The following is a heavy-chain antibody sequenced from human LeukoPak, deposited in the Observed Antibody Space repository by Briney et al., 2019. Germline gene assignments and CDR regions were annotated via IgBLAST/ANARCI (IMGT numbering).Heavy chain of an antibody. CDR1: GGTFSCYA. CDR2: IIPILGIA. D-gene: IGHD6-19*01. Sequence: CSVTDSFKSCGGTFSCYAISWVRQAPARGRAWMGRIIPILGIANYAQKSKASVTIAGDKSTNTVYMKLSSLRSEDTAVYYCARTREMSSSGWYGGDWFDPWGQGTLVTVSS. CDR3: ARTREMSSSGWYGGDWFDP. J-gene: IGHJ5*02. V-gene: IGHV1-69*04.